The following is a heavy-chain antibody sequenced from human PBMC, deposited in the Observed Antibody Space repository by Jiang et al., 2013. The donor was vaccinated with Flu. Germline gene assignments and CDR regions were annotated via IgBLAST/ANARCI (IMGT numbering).Heavy chain of an antibody. J-gene: IGHJ4*02. Sequence: QLVESGAEIKEPGESLKISCKGSEYSFPVYWIAWVRQMPGKGLEWMGIIYPGDSYTRYSPSFQGQVTISADRSSSTAYLQWSSLKASDTAMYYCATPGKDPGAMDDYGDYWGWGQGTLVTVSS. CDR2: IYPGDSYT. CDR1: EYSFPVYW. CDR3: ATPGKDPGAMDDYGDYWG. V-gene: IGHV5-51*03. D-gene: IGHD4-17*01.